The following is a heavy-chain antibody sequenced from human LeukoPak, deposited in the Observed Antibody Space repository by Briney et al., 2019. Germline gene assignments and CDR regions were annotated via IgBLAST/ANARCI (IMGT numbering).Heavy chain of an antibody. CDR3: AKQSYSSSWYGSYFDY. CDR1: GFTFDDYA. CDR2: ISWNSGSI. Sequence: PGGSLRLSCAASGFTFDDYAMHWVRQAPGKGLEWVPGISWNSGSIGYADSVMGRFTISRDDAKNSLYLQMNSLRAEDTALYYCAKQSYSSSWYGSYFDYWGQGTLVTVSS. J-gene: IGHJ4*02. D-gene: IGHD6-13*01. V-gene: IGHV3-9*01.